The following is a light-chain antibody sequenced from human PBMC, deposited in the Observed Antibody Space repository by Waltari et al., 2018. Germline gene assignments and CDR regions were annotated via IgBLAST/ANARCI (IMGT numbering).Light chain of an antibody. CDR3: SSDTASSTWV. Sequence: QSALTQPASVSGSPGQSITISCIGTSSDIGDYHYVSWYQQHVGKAPKRMIYDVTKRPSGVSCCFPGSKSGNTASRTISGLQAEDGADYYCSSDTASSTWVFGGGTKLTVL. CDR1: SSDIGDYHY. V-gene: IGLV2-14*01. J-gene: IGLJ3*02. CDR2: DVT.